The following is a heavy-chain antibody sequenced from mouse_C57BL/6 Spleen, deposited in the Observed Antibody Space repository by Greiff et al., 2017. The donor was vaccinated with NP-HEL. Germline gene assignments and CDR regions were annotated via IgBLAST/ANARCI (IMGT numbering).Heavy chain of an antibody. V-gene: IGHV1-55*01. CDR2: IYPGSGST. CDR3: AREIYYYGSSSYYAMDY. D-gene: IGHD1-1*01. CDR1: GYTFTSYW. Sequence: QVQLQQLGAELVKPGASVKMSCKASGYTFTSYWITWVKQRPGQGLEWIGDIYPGSGSTNYNEKFKSKATLTVDTSSSTAYMQLSSLTSEDSAVYYCAREIYYYGSSSYYAMDYWGQGTSVTVSS. J-gene: IGHJ4*01.